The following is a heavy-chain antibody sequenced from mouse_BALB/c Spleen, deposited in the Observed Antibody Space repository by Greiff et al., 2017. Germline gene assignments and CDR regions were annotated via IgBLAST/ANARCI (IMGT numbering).Heavy chain of an antibody. Sequence: EVKLVESGGGLVKPGGSLKLSCAASGFTFSSYTMSWVRQTPEKRLEWVATISSGGGNTYYPDSVKGRFTISRDNAKNNLYLQMSSLRSEDTALYYCARSATATGGWFAYWGQGTLVTVSA. J-gene: IGHJ3*01. V-gene: IGHV5-9*03. D-gene: IGHD1-2*01. CDR2: ISSGGGNT. CDR3: ARSATATGGWFAY. CDR1: GFTFSSYT.